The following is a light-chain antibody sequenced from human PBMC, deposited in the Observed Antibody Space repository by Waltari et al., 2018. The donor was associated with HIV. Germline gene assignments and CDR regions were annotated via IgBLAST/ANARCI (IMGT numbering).Light chain of an antibody. CDR2: LAS. CDR1: QSLTHDNGVNY. J-gene: IGKJ1*01. CDR3: MQTLQTPWT. V-gene: IGKV2-28*01. Sequence: VTQSPQFLSVTSGEPASISCESSQSLTHDNGVNYLDWYVLRARRSPQLLFHLASYRASDVPARFSGTVSGTSFTWTISSLESSDVGLYYCMQTLQTPWTFGQGTRV.